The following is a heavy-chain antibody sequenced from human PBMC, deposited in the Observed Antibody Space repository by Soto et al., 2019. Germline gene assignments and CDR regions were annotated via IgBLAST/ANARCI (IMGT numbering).Heavy chain of an antibody. CDR3: TRGSAAPPSLLIFDP. Sequence: SETLSLTCAVSGASMTTGGFSWTWVRQPPGGGLEWIGHVYHRASTQYNPSLKGRVSISVDTSRSLFSLRLTSLTAADTAVYFCTRGSAAPPSLLIFDPWGQGALVTVSS. CDR1: GASMTTGGFS. J-gene: IGHJ5*02. V-gene: IGHV4-30-2*01. CDR2: VYHRAST. D-gene: IGHD2-15*01.